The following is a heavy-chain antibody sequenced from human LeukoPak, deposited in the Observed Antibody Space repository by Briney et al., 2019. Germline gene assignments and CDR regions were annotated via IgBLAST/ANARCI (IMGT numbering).Heavy chain of an antibody. J-gene: IGHJ5*02. D-gene: IGHD3-10*01. Sequence: GGSLEISFQGSGSLFTSYWIVWVRQLPGKGLEWMEIIYPGDSDTRSSPSFQGQVTISADKSISTAYLQWSSLKASDTAMYYCARLWFGERWFDPWGQGTLVTVSS. V-gene: IGHV5-51*01. CDR1: GSLFTSYW. CDR3: ARLWFGERWFDP. CDR2: IYPGDSDT.